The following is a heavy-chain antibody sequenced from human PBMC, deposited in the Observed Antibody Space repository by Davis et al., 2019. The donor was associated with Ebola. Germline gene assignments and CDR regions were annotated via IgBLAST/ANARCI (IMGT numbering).Heavy chain of an antibody. V-gene: IGHV4-39*01. CDR3: ASLRQTHDNSGYSQPFDY. CDR1: GGSITSSDYY. CDR2: FYYTGIT. Sequence: SETLSLTCTVSGGSITSSDYYWGWIRQSPGKGLEWIGTFYYTGITFYNPSLKSRITVSVDPSKNQFSLKLNSATAADTAVYFCASLRQTHDNSGYSQPFDYWGQGSLVTVSS. J-gene: IGHJ4*02. D-gene: IGHD3-22*01.